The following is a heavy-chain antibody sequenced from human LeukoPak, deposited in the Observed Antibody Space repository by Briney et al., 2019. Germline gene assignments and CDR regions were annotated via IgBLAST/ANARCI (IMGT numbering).Heavy chain of an antibody. CDR2: IWYDGSNK. Sequence: QSGGSLRLSCAASGFTFSSYAMHWVRQAPGKGLEWVAVIWYDGSNKYYADSVKGRFTISRDNSKNTLYLQMNSLRAEDTAVYYCARDQWQGESEYYFDYWGQGTLVTVSS. V-gene: IGHV3-33*08. D-gene: IGHD3-16*01. CDR1: GFTFSSYA. CDR3: ARDQWQGESEYYFDY. J-gene: IGHJ4*02.